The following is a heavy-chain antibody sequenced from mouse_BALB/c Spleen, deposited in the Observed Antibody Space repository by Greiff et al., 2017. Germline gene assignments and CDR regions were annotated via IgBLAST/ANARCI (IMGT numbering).Heavy chain of an antibody. D-gene: IGHD1-1*01. CDR3: ARRYYYGSSYFAY. CDR2: ISYSGST. CDR1: GYSITSDYA. J-gene: IGHJ3*01. Sequence: EVKLQESGPGLVKPSQSLSLTCTVTGYSITSDYAWNWIRQFPGNKLEWMGYISYSGSTSYNPSLKSRISITRDTSKNQFFLQLNSVTTEDTATYYCARRYYYGSSYFAYWGQGTLVTVSA. V-gene: IGHV3-2*02.